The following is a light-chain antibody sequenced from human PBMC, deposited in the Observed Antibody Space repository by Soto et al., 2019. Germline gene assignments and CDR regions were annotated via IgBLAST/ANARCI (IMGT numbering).Light chain of an antibody. CDR1: QSVGNNY. CDR2: GAS. CDR3: QQYVSTPWT. J-gene: IGKJ1*01. V-gene: IGKV3-20*01. Sequence: EIVLTQSPGTLSLSPGERATLSCRASQSVGNNYLAWYQQKPGQSPRLLIYGASSRATGTPDRFSGSGSGTDFTLTISRLEPEDFAVYSCQQYVSTPWTFGQGTKVEIK.